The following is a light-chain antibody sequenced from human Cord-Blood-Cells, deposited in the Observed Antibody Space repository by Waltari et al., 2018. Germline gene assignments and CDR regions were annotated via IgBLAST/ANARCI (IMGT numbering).Light chain of an antibody. CDR2: DAS. V-gene: IGKV3-11*01. J-gene: IGKJ1*01. CDR1: QSVISY. Sequence: EIVLTQSPATPSLSPGERATLSCRASQSVISYLAWYQQKPGQAPRLLIYDASNRATGVPARFSGSGSGTDFTLTISSLEPEDFAVYYCQQRSNWPWTFGQGTKVEIK. CDR3: QQRSNWPWT.